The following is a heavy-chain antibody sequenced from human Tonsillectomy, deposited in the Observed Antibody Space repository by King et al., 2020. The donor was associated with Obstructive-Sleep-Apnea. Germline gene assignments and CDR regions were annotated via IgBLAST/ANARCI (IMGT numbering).Heavy chain of an antibody. V-gene: IGHV3-23*04. CDR1: GFTFRNYA. Sequence: VQLVESGGGLVQPGGSLRLSCAASGFTFRNYAMTWVRQAPGKGLEWVSAISARDGSTYYADSVRGRFTISRDNSKNTLSLQMNSLRAEDTALYYCSKTNSSGWSLKPDYFDLWGQGTLVTVSS. CDR3: SKTNSSGWSLKPDYFDL. CDR2: ISARDGST. J-gene: IGHJ4*02. D-gene: IGHD6-19*01.